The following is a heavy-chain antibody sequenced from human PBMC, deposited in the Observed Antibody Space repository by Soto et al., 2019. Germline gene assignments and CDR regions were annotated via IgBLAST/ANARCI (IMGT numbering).Heavy chain of an antibody. V-gene: IGHV1-46*01. J-gene: IGHJ6*02. Sequence: PSVKVSCKASGYTFTSYYVHWVRQAPGQGLEWMGIINPSGGSTSYAQKFQGRVTMTRDTSTSTVYMELSSLRSEDTAVYYCARQDVDTAMVYYYYGMDVWGQGTTVTVSS. CDR1: GYTFTSYY. CDR2: INPSGGST. CDR3: ARQDVDTAMVYYYYGMDV. D-gene: IGHD5-18*01.